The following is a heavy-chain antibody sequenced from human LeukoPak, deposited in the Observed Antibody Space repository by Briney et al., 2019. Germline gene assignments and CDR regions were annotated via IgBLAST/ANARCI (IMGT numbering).Heavy chain of an antibody. CDR2: INTNTGNP. V-gene: IGHV7-4-1*02. D-gene: IGHD3-22*01. J-gene: IGHJ6*02. CDR1: GYIFTSYA. Sequence: ASVKVSCKASGYIFTSYAMNWVRQAPGQGLEWRGWINTNTGNPTYAQGFTGRFVFALDTSVSTAYLQISRLKAEDTAVYYCAREHITMIVVLLGRYGMDVWGQGTTVTVSS. CDR3: AREHITMIVVLLGRYGMDV.